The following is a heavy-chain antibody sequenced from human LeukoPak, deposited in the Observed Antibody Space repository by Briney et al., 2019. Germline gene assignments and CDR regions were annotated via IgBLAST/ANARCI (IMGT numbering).Heavy chain of an antibody. V-gene: IGHV3-21*01. CDR1: GFTFSSYS. CDR3: AVDDTGSYGQFDY. Sequence: KTGGSLRLSCAASGFTFSSYSMNWVRQAPGKGLEWVSSISSSSSYIYYADSVKGRFTISRDNAKNSLYLQMNSLRAEDTAVYYCAVDDTGSYGQFDYWGQGTLVTVSS. J-gene: IGHJ4*02. D-gene: IGHD3-10*01. CDR2: ISSSSSYI.